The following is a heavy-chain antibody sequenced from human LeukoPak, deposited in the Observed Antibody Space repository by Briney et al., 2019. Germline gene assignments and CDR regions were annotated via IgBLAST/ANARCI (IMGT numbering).Heavy chain of an antibody. V-gene: IGHV1-18*04. Sequence: ASVKVSCKASGYTFTSYGISWVRQAPGQGLEWMGWISAYNGNTNYAQKLQGRVTMTTDTSTSTAYMELRSLRSDDTAVYYCARGGLLYYYDSSGYYYNHWGQGTLVTVSS. CDR1: GYTFTSYG. D-gene: IGHD3-22*01. CDR2: ISAYNGNT. CDR3: ARGGLLYYYDSSGYYYNH. J-gene: IGHJ5*02.